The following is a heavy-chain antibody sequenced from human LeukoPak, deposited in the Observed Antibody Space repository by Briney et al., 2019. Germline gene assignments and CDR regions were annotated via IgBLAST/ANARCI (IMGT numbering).Heavy chain of an antibody. CDR1: GFTFSNYN. Sequence: PGGSLRLSCAASGFTFSNYNMNWVRQAPGKXLEWVSSISSSNNYIYYADSVKGRFTISRDNAKNSLYLQMNSLRAEDTAVYYCARRSPNYYFDYWGQGTPVTVSS. CDR3: ARRSPNYYFDY. V-gene: IGHV3-21*01. CDR2: ISSSNNYI. J-gene: IGHJ4*02.